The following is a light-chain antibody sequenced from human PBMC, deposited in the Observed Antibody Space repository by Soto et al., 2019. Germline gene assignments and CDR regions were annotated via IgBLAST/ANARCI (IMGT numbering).Light chain of an antibody. CDR1: QSVLDSSTKKNY. J-gene: IGKJ2*01. CDR2: WAS. V-gene: IGKV4-1*01. Sequence: DIVMNQSPDSLAVSLGERATINCKSSQSVLDSSTKKNYLAWYQQKPGQSPKLLIYWASTREVGVPDRFSGSGSRTDFTLPISRLQADYLAVYYCQQYLSSVYTCGQWTKLEIK. CDR3: QQYLSSVYT.